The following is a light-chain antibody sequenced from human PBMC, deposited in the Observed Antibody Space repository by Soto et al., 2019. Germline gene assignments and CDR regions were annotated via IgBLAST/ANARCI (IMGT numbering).Light chain of an antibody. V-gene: IGLV1-44*01. CDR3: AAWDDSLNGYV. CDR1: RSTIGTNA. Sequence: QSVLTQPPPASGTPGRRVTISFSWWRSTIGTNAVNWYQQLPGTAPKLLIYNNNQRPSGVPDRFSGSKSGTSASLAISGLQSEDEADYYCAAWDDSLNGYVFGTGTKVTVL. J-gene: IGLJ1*01. CDR2: NNN.